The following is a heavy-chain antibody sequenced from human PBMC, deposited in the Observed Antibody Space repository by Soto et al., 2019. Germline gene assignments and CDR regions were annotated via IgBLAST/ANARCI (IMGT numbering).Heavy chain of an antibody. CDR1: GYTFTSYD. J-gene: IGHJ4*02. D-gene: IGHD3-10*01. Sequence: PSVKVSCKASGYTFTSYDINWVRQATGQGLEWMGWMNPNSGNTGYAQKFQGRVTMTRNTSISTAYMELSSLRSEDTAVYYCARGLSIVRGVIIRLNYWGQGTLVTVSS. V-gene: IGHV1-8*01. CDR2: MNPNSGNT. CDR3: ARGLSIVRGVIIRLNY.